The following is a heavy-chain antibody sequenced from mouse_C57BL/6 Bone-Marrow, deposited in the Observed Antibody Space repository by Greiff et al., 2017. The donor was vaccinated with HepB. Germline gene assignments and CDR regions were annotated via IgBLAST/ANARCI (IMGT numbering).Heavy chain of an antibody. D-gene: IGHD1-1*01. V-gene: IGHV1-55*01. J-gene: IGHJ1*03. Sequence: VQLQQPGAELVKPGASVKMSCKASGYTFTSYWITWVKQRPGQGLEWIGDIYPGSGSTNYNEKFKSKATLTVDTSSSTAYMQLSSLTSEDSAVYYCSRTRYYGSSDWYFDVWGTGTTVTVSS. CDR2: IYPGSGST. CDR3: SRTRYYGSSDWYFDV. CDR1: GYTFTSYW.